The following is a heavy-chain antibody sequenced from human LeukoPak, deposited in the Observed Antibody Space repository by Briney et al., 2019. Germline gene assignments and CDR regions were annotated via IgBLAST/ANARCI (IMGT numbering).Heavy chain of an antibody. V-gene: IGHV1-2*02. J-gene: IGHJ4*02. CDR3: ARESRVGYCSGGSCYRLGGGAGY. CDR2: INSKSGGT. CDR1: GYTFTGYY. Sequence: GASVKVSCKASGYTFTGYYIQWVRQAPGQGLEWMGWINSKSGGTNFAQKFQGRVTMTRDTSSSTAYMELSRLRSDDTAVYYCARESRVGYCSGGSCYRLGGGAGYWGQGTLVTVSS. D-gene: IGHD2-15*01.